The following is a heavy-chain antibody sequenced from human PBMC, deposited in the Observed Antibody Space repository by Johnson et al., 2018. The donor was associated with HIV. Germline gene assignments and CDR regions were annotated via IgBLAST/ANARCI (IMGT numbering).Heavy chain of an antibody. CDR1: GFTVSSNY. D-gene: IGHD1-1*01. Sequence: VQLVESGGGLVQPGGSLRLSCAASGFTVSSNYMSWVRQAPGKGLEWVSGISWNSGSIGYADSVKGRFTISRDNSKNTLYLQMNSLRAEDTAVYYCARDGQLGAFDIWGQGTMVTVSS. CDR3: ARDGQLGAFDI. CDR2: SWNSGSI. V-gene: IGHV3-66*01. J-gene: IGHJ3*02.